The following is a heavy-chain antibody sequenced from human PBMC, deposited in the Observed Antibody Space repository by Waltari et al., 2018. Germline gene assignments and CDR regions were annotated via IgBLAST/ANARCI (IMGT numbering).Heavy chain of an antibody. J-gene: IGHJ5*02. Sequence: EVQLVESGGGLVQPGGSLRLSCAASGFTFSNYWMDWVRQAPGKGQEWVANIKQDGSESHYVDSVKGRFTISRDNAQNLLYLQINSLRDEDTAVYYCSVSLNHWGQGTLVTVSS. CDR3: SVSLNH. CDR2: IKQDGSES. V-gene: IGHV3-7*01. CDR1: GFTFSNYW.